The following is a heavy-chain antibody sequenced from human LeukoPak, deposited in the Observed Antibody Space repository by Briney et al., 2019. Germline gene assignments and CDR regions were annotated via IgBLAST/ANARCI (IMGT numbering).Heavy chain of an antibody. D-gene: IGHD3-10*01. Sequence: GGSLRLSCAASGFTFSSYSMNWVRQPPGKGLEWVASITNSGSSMFYADSVRGRFTISRDNAKKSLYLQMNSLRVEDTAVYYCARVVHGVRGTYRDYWGQGTLVTVSS. CDR3: ARVVHGVRGTYRDY. J-gene: IGHJ4*02. V-gene: IGHV3-21*01. CDR1: GFTFSSYS. CDR2: ITNSGSSM.